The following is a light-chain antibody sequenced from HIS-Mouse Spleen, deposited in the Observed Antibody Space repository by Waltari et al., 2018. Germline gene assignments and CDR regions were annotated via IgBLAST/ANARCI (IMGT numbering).Light chain of an antibody. V-gene: IGLV2-8*01. J-gene: IGLJ2*01. CDR3: SSYAGSNIVV. Sequence: QSALTQPPSASGSPGQSVTISCTGTSSDVGGYHYVPWYQQPPGKAPKRMIYEVSKRPSGVPDRFSGSKSGNTASLNVSGLQAEDEADYYCSSYAGSNIVVFGGGTKLTVL. CDR2: EVS. CDR1: SSDVGGYHY.